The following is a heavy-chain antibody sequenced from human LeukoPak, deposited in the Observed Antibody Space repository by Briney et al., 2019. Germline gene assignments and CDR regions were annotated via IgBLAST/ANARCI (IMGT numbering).Heavy chain of an antibody. CDR3: ARAPSNFDY. J-gene: IGHJ4*02. D-gene: IGHD2/OR15-2a*01. CDR1: GYSISSGYY. Sequence: SETLSLTCTVSGYSISSGYYWGCIRQPPGKGLEWIGSIYHSGSTYYNPSLKRRVTISVDTSKNQFSLKLSSVTAADTAVYYCARAPSNFDYWGQGTLVTVSS. CDR2: IYHSGST. V-gene: IGHV4-38-2*02.